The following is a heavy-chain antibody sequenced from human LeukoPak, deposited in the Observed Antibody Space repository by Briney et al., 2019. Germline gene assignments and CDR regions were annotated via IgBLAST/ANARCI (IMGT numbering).Heavy chain of an antibody. D-gene: IGHD3-22*01. V-gene: IGHV3-11*01. CDR1: GFAFSDYY. Sequence: GGSLRLSCAASGFAFSDYYMSWIRQAPGKGLEWVPYISSSGSTIYYADSVKGRFTISRDNAKNSLYLQMNSLRAEDTAVYYCARDGDSSGYYIDYWGQGTLVTVPS. CDR2: ISSSGSTI. CDR3: ARDGDSSGYYIDY. J-gene: IGHJ4*02.